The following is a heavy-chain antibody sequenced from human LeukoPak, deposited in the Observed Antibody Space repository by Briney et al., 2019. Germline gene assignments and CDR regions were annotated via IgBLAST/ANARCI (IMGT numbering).Heavy chain of an antibody. V-gene: IGHV3-11*01. Sequence: GGSLRLSCAASGFIFSDYYMSWIRQAPGKGLEWVSYTSGSGSTTDYADSVKGRFTISRDNAKNSLYLQMSSLRAEDAAVYYCAKARIAAAGYYFDYWGQGTLVTVSS. J-gene: IGHJ4*02. CDR3: AKARIAAAGYYFDY. CDR2: TSGSGSTT. CDR1: GFIFSDYY. D-gene: IGHD6-13*01.